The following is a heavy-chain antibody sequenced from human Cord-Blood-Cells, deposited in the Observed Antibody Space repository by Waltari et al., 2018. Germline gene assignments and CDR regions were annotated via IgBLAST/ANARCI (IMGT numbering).Heavy chain of an antibody. J-gene: IGHJ4*02. V-gene: IGHV1-2*02. Sequence: QVQLVQSGAEVKKTGAPVQDSCKASGYTFTGYYMHWVRKAPGQGLEWMGWINPNRGGTNYAQKVQGRVTMTRDTSISTAYMELSRLRSDDTAVYYCARGTGDLAYWGQGTLVTVSS. D-gene: IGHD7-27*01. CDR1: GYTFTGYY. CDR2: INPNRGGT. CDR3: ARGTGDLAY.